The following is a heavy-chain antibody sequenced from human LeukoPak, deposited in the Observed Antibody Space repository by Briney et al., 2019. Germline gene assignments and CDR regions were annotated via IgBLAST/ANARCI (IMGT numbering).Heavy chain of an antibody. CDR1: GGSLSSSFCY. CDR2: IYSSGST. Sequence: SETLSLTCTVSGGSLSSSFCYWGWTRQPPGKGREWIGSIYSSGSTYYNPSLKSRATISVDTSKNHFSLKLRSVTAADTAVYYCAKDHYDSSGYPFDYWGQGTLVTVSS. D-gene: IGHD3-22*01. V-gene: IGHV4-39*07. J-gene: IGHJ4*02. CDR3: AKDHYDSSGYPFDY.